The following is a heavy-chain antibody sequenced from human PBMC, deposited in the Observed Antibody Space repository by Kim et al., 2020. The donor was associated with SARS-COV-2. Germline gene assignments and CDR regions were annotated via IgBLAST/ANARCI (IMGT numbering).Heavy chain of an antibody. J-gene: IGHJ4*02. D-gene: IGHD5-12*01. CDR2: IYYSGST. V-gene: IGHV4-31*03. Sequence: SETLSLTCTVSGGSISSGGYYWSWIRQHPGKGLEWIGYIYYSGSTYYNPSLKSRVTISVDTSKNQFSLKLSSVTAADTAVYYCARALRGWLPYFDYWGQGTLVTVSS. CDR3: ARALRGWLPYFDY. CDR1: GGSISSGGYY.